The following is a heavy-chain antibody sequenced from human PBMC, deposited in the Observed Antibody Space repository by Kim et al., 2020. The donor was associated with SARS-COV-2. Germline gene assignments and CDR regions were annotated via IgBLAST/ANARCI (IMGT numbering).Heavy chain of an antibody. CDR1: GFTFSSYW. J-gene: IGHJ4*02. CDR2: IKQDGSEK. CDR3: ARGGRILLWFGELFGY. D-gene: IGHD3-10*01. Sequence: GGSLILSCAASGFTFSSYWMSWVRQAPGKGLEWVANIKQDGSEKYYVDSVKGRFTISRDNAKNSLYLQMNRLRAEDTAVYYCARGGRILLWFGELFGYWGQGTLVTVSS. V-gene: IGHV3-7*01.